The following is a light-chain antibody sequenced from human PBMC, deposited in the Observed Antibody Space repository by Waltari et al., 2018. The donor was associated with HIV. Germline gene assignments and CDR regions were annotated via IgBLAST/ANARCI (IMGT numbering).Light chain of an antibody. CDR2: DDS. J-gene: IGLJ2*01. CDR1: HIGGKG. Sequence: SSVLTQPPPFSEALEANATITSGGDHIGGKGVHWYQRKPSQAPLLVVYDDSDRPSGIPERFSGSSFWNTATLTISRVEAGDEADFYCQVWDSSTDLRVFGGGTKLTVL. V-gene: IGLV3-21*02. CDR3: QVWDSSTDLRV.